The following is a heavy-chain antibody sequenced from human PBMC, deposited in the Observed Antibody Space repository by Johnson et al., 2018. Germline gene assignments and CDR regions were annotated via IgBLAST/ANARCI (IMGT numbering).Heavy chain of an antibody. CDR1: GFPFDDYA. V-gene: IGHV3-9*01. Sequence: EVQLVESGGGLVQPGRSLRLSCAASGFPFDDYAMHWVRQAPGKGLEGVSGISWNSGSIGYADSVKGRFTIARDNAKNSLYLQMNRLRAEDTALYYCAYDSSGYYLYMDVWGKGTTVTVSS. CDR3: AYDSSGYYLYMDV. D-gene: IGHD3-22*01. CDR2: ISWNSGSI. J-gene: IGHJ6*03.